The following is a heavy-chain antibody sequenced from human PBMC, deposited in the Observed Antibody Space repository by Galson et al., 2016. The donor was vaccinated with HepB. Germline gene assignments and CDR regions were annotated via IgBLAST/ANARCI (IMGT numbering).Heavy chain of an antibody. V-gene: IGHV3-30-3*01. CDR2: ISFDGGND. CDR3: ARPGYGYYDSTGYYLGIEYYFDY. Sequence: SLRLSCAASGFTFNNYAMHWVRQAPGKGLEWVAVISFDGGNDFYADSLKGRFTISRDNSKNTLYLQMNSLRAEDTAVYYCARPGYGYYDSTGYYLGIEYYFDYWGQGTLVTVSS. J-gene: IGHJ4*02. D-gene: IGHD3-22*01. CDR1: GFTFNNYA.